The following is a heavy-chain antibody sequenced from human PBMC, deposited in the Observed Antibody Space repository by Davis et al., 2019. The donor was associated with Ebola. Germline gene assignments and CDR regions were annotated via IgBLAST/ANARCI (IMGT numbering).Heavy chain of an antibody. V-gene: IGHV4-4*02. D-gene: IGHD2-15*01. CDR1: GGSISSSNW. CDR3: ARSVSGGRASDY. Sequence: GSLRLSCAVSGGSISSSNWWSWVRQPPGKGLEWIGEIYHSGSTNYNPSLKSRVAISVDTSKNQFSLNLNSLTAADTAVYYCARSVSGGRASDYWGHGTLVTVSS. CDR2: IYHSGST. J-gene: IGHJ4*01.